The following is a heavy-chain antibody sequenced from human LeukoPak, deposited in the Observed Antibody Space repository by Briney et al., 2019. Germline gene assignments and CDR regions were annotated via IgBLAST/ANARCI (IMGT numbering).Heavy chain of an antibody. J-gene: IGHJ6*03. V-gene: IGHV1-69*05. CDR2: IIPIFGTA. Sequence: SVKVSCKASGGTFSSYAISWVRQAPGQGLEWMGRIIPIFGTANYAQKSQGRVTITTDESTSTAYMELSSLRSEDTAVYYCAREGVNIVATFPASTYYYYYMDVWGKGTTVTVSS. D-gene: IGHD5-12*01. CDR1: GGTFSSYA. CDR3: AREGVNIVATFPASTYYYYYMDV.